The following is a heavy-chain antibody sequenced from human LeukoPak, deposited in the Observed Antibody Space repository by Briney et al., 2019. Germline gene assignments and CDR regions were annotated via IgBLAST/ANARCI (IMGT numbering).Heavy chain of an antibody. Sequence: SDPLSLTCTVCRGPIGNYYWSWIRQPGEKGLDWIGRIYTSGSTKKNPSLSSRVTISIDASTNQFSLRLSSLTAADTAIYYCARDSGRRGYPEYSFDYWGQGTPVIVSS. CDR3: ARDSGRRGYPEYSFDY. V-gene: IGHV4-4*07. CDR1: RGPIGNYY. D-gene: IGHD3-10*01. J-gene: IGHJ4*02. CDR2: IYTSGST.